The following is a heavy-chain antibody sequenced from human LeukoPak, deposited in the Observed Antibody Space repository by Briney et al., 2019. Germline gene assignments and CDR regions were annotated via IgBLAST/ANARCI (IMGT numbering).Heavy chain of an antibody. CDR1: GFTFSRYA. J-gene: IGHJ4*02. V-gene: IGHV3-23*01. CDR3: AKGRNFDWLSSGDFDY. D-gene: IGHD3-9*01. Sequence: GGSLRLSCAASGFTFSRYAMNWVRQPPGKGLEWVSTISGDSSTTSYAGSVKGRFTISRDNSKNTLYLQMSSLRAEDTAIYYCAKGRNFDWLSSGDFDYWGQGTLVTVSS. CDR2: ISGDSSTT.